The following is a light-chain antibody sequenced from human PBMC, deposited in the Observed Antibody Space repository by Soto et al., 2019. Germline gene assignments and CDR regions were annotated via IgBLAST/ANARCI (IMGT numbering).Light chain of an antibody. Sequence: EIVLTQSPGTLSLSPGERATLSCRASQSVSSSYLAWYQQEPGQAPRLLIYDASSRATGIPDRFSGSGSGTDFTLTISRLEPEDFAVYYCQQYGSSPRTFGQGTKVDIK. V-gene: IGKV3-20*01. CDR3: QQYGSSPRT. J-gene: IGKJ1*01. CDR1: QSVSSSY. CDR2: DAS.